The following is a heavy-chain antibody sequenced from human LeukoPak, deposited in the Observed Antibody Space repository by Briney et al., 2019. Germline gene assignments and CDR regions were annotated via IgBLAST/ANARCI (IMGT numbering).Heavy chain of an antibody. CDR3: ARDAPNYCSSTSCYRGYYYYMDV. CDR1: GGSISSYY. CDR2: IYTSGST. Sequence: SETLSLTCTVSGGSISSYYWSWIRQPAGKGLEWIGRIYTSGSTNYNPSLKSRVTMSVDTSKNQFSLKLSSVTAADTAVYYCARDAPNYCSSTSCYRGYYYYMDVWGKGTTVTVSS. J-gene: IGHJ6*03. V-gene: IGHV4-4*07. D-gene: IGHD2-2*02.